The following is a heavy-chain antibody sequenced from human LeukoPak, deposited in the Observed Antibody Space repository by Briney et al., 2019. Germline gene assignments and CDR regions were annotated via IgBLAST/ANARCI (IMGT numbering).Heavy chain of an antibody. CDR2: ISDGGGGT. CDR1: GFTFSNYA. V-gene: IGHV3-23*01. CDR3: ANRGKYYFDY. J-gene: IGHJ4*02. Sequence: GGSLRLSCAASGFTFSNYAMSWVRQAPGKGLEWVSSISDGGGGTYYADSVKGRFTISRDNSKNTLYLLMNSLRAEDTAIYYCANRGKYYFDYWGQGTLVTVSS. D-gene: IGHD3-10*01.